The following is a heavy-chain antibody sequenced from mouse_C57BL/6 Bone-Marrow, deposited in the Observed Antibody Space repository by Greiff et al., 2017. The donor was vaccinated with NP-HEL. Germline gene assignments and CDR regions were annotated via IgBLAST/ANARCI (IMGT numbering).Heavy chain of an antibody. Sequence: EVKVVESGGGLVKPGGSLKLSCAASGFTFSDYGMHWVRQAPEKGLEWVAYISSGSSTIYYADTVKGRFTISRDNAKNTLFLQMTSLRSEDTAMYYCARFYDFHWGQGTLVTVSA. D-gene: IGHD2-3*01. CDR1: GFTFSDYG. CDR3: ARFYDFH. CDR2: ISSGSSTI. J-gene: IGHJ3*01. V-gene: IGHV5-17*01.